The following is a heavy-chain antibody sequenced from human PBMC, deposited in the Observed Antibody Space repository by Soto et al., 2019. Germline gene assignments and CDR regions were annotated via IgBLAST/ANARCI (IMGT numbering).Heavy chain of an antibody. CDR1: GFTFSSYG. J-gene: IGHJ4*02. Sequence: PGGSLRLSCAASGFTFSSYGMHWVRQAPGKGLEWVAVISYDGSNRYYGDSVKGRFTISRDNSKNTLYLQLNSLSAEDTAVYYCASTWSGYYYFDSWGQGTLVTVSS. CDR2: ISYDGSNR. V-gene: IGHV3-30*03. D-gene: IGHD3-3*01. CDR3: ASTWSGYYYFDS.